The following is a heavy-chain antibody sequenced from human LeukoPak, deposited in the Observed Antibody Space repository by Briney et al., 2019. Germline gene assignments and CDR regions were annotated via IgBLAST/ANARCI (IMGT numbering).Heavy chain of an antibody. CDR3: AREQGLTYYYDSSGYREDAFDI. D-gene: IGHD3-22*01. J-gene: IGHJ3*02. CDR1: GYTFTSYG. V-gene: IGHV1-18*01. CDR2: ISAYNGNT. Sequence: ASVKVSCKASGYTFTSYGISWVRQAPGQGLEWMGWISAYNGNTNYAQKLQGRVTMTTDTSTSTAYMELRSLRSDDTAVYYCAREQGLTYYYDSSGYREDAFDIWGQGTMVTVSS.